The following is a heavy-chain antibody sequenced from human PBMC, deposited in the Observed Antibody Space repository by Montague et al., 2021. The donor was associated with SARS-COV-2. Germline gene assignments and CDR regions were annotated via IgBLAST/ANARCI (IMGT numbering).Heavy chain of an antibody. CDR2: FSGSSTKM. CDR3: ARDAGYNWNTEAYALDM. CDR1: GFSLSSYS. D-gene: IGHD1/OR15-1a*01. J-gene: IGHJ3*02. Sequence: SLRLSCGASGFSLSSYSMNWVRQAPGKGLEWVSYFSGSSTKMNFADSVKGRFTISRDIAKNSLYLQMDSLTDEDTAVYYCARDAGYNWNTEAYALDMWGQATMVVVSA. V-gene: IGHV3-48*02.